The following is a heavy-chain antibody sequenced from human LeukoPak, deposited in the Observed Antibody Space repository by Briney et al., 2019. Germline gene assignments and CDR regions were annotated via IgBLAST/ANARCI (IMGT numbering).Heavy chain of an antibody. Sequence: SETLSLTCTVSGGSISSGGYYWSWIRQHPGKGLEWIGYIYYSGSTYYNPSLKSRVTVSVDTSKNQFSLKLNSVTAADTAVYYCARSPSSSSWYDYWGQGTLVTVSS. J-gene: IGHJ4*02. CDR3: ARSPSSSSWYDY. V-gene: IGHV4-31*03. CDR1: GGSISSGGYY. CDR2: IYYSGST. D-gene: IGHD6-13*01.